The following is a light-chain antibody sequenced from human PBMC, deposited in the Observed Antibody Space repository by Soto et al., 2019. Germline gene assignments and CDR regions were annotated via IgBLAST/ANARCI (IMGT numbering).Light chain of an antibody. V-gene: IGKV3-15*01. CDR1: QSVSNQ. CDR2: DAS. CDR3: QQYNSWPLT. Sequence: EIVMTQSPATLSVSPGEKGTLSCRASQSVSNQLAWYQQKPGQAPRLLIYDASRRVTGIPARFSGSGSGTEFTLTISSLQSEDFAVYYCQQYNSWPLTFGGGTKVDIK. J-gene: IGKJ4*01.